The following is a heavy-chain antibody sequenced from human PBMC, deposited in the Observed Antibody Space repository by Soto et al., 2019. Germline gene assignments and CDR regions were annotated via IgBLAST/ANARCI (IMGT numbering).Heavy chain of an antibody. V-gene: IGHV3-23*01. CDR2: ISGSGGNT. J-gene: IGHJ4*02. CDR1: GFSLTSYA. Sequence: GGSLRLSCAASGFSLTSYAMRWVRQAPGKGLEWVSAISGSGGNTYYEQSMKGRFTIYRDNSKNTLYLQMNSLRAEDTAVYYCAKAAWYSSSWYYFDYWGQGTLVTVSS. CDR3: AKAAWYSSSWYYFDY. D-gene: IGHD6-13*01.